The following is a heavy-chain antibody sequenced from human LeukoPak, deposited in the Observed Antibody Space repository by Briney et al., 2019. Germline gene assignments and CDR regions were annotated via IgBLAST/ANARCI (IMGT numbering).Heavy chain of an antibody. CDR2: INPLGGST. CDR3: ARTHCSGGSCYRGFDY. J-gene: IGHJ4*02. CDR1: GYPFTNYY. V-gene: IGHV1-46*01. Sequence: ASVKVSCKASGYPFTNYYMHWVRQAPGQGLDWMGIINPLGGSTTYAQKFQGRVTMTRDTPSGTVYMELSSLRSEDTALYYCARTHCSGGSCYRGFDYWGQGTLVTVSS. D-gene: IGHD2-15*01.